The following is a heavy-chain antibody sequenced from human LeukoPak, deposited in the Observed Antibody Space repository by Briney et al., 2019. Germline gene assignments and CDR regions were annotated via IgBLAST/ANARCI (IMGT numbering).Heavy chain of an antibody. J-gene: IGHJ4*02. CDR1: GFTFSSYS. CDR2: ISSSSSTI. D-gene: IGHD1-14*01. V-gene: IGHV3-48*01. CDR3: ARDERYGTPTY. Sequence: GGSLRLSCAASGFTFSSYSMNWVRKAPGKGLEWVSYISSSSSTIYYADSVKGRFTISRDNAKNSLYLQMNSLRAEDTAVYYCARDERYGTPTYWGQGTLVTVSS.